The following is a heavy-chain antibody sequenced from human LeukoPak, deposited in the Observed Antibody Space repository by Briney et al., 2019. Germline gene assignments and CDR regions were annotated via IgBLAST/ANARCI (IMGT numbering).Heavy chain of an antibody. J-gene: IGHJ4*02. CDR1: GGSISSGDYY. V-gene: IGHV4-30-4*08. Sequence: SETLSLTYTVSGGSISSGDYYWSWIRQPPGKGLEWIGYIYYSGSTYYNPSLKSRVTISVDTSKNQFSLKLSSVTAADTAVYYCARTRRDYFDYWGQGTLVTVSS. CDR3: ARTRRDYFDY. CDR2: IYYSGST.